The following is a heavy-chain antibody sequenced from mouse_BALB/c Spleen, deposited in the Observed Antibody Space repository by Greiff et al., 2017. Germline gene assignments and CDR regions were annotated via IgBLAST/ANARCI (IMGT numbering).Heavy chain of an antibody. CDR1: GFTFSSFG. V-gene: IGHV5-17*02. Sequence: EVQRVESGGDLVKPGGSLKLSCAASGFTFSSFGMHWVRQAPEKGLEWVAYISSGSSTIYYADTVKGRFTISRDNPKNTLFLQMTSLRSEDTAMYYCARQGTGTYWYFDVWGAGTTVTVSS. J-gene: IGHJ1*01. CDR3: ARQGTGTYWYFDV. D-gene: IGHD4-1*01. CDR2: ISSGSSTI.